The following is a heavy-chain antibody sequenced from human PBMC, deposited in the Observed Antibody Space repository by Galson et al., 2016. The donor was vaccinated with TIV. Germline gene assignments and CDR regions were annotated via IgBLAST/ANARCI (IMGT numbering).Heavy chain of an antibody. Sequence: SVKVSCKASGYTFTSYGFGWVRQAPGQGLEWMGWISTYNGNTNYAQKFQGRVTLTTETSTSTASMELRGLTSDDTAMYYCARAADTWNAVPFDYWGQGTLVTVSS. CDR3: ARAADTWNAVPFDY. CDR1: GYTFTSYG. J-gene: IGHJ4*02. CDR2: ISTYNGNT. V-gene: IGHV1-18*01. D-gene: IGHD1-1*01.